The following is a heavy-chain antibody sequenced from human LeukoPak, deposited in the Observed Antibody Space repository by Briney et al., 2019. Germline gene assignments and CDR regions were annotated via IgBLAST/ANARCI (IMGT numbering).Heavy chain of an antibody. V-gene: IGHV3-74*01. CDR3: ARPGRGYSYGSFDY. D-gene: IGHD5-18*01. Sequence: PGGSLRLSCAASGFSFSSYWMRWVRQAPGKGLVWVSGINSDGSSATYADSVKGRFTISRDNAKNMLYLQMNSLRAEDTAVYYCARPGRGYSYGSFDYWGQGTLVTVSS. CDR2: INSDGSSA. J-gene: IGHJ4*02. CDR1: GFSFSSYW.